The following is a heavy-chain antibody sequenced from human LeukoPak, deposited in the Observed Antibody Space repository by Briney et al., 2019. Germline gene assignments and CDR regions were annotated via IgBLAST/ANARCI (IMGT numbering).Heavy chain of an antibody. V-gene: IGHV3-30*18. CDR3: AKDLAAVALHSNIDY. Sequence: GGSLRLSCAASGFTFSSYGMHWVRQAPGKGLEWVAVISYDGSNKYYADSVKGRFTISSDNSKNTLYLQMNSLRAEDTAVYYCAKDLAAVALHSNIDYWGQGTLVTVSS. J-gene: IGHJ4*02. CDR1: GFTFSSYG. CDR2: ISYDGSNK. D-gene: IGHD6-19*01.